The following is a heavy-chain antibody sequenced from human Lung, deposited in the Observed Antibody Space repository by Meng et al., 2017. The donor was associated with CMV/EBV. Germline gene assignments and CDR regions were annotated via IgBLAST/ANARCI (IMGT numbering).Heavy chain of an antibody. CDR3: ASLLGYCSSTSCYEGNYYFDY. Sequence: SVXVSXXASGYTFTGYYMHWVRQAPGQGLEWMGWINPNSGGTNYAQKFQGRVTMTRDTSISTAYMELSRLRSDDTAVYYCASLLGYCSSTSCYEGNYYFDYWGQGXLVTVSS. CDR2: INPNSGGT. J-gene: IGHJ4*02. CDR1: GYTFTGYY. V-gene: IGHV1-2*02. D-gene: IGHD2-2*01.